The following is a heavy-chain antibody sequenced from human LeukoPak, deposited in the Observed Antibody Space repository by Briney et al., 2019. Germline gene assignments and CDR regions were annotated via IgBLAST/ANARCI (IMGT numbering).Heavy chain of an antibody. V-gene: IGHV3-30*02. CDR3: ARNSYDGSTFEY. Sequence: GGSLRLSCAASGFTFSSYGMHWVRQAPGKGLEWVAFIRYDGSNKYYADSVKGPFTISRDNSKNTLYLQMNSLRAEDTAVYYCARNSYDGSTFEYWGQGTLVTVSS. CDR1: GFTFSSYG. CDR2: IRYDGSNK. J-gene: IGHJ4*02. D-gene: IGHD5-18*01.